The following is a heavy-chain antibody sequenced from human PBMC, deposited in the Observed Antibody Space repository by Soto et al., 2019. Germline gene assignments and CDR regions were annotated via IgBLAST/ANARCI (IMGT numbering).Heavy chain of an antibody. D-gene: IGHD3-22*01. CDR1: GFTFSSYA. Sequence: EVQLLESGGGLVQPGGSLRLSCAASGFTFSSYAMSWVRQAPGKGLEWVSTISGSGGSTYYADSVKGRFTISRDNSKNTLYLQMNRLRAEDTAVYYCAKDLWHYDRSGYPDYFDYWGQGTMVTVSS. CDR2: ISGSGGST. V-gene: IGHV3-23*01. CDR3: AKDLWHYDRSGYPDYFDY. J-gene: IGHJ4*02.